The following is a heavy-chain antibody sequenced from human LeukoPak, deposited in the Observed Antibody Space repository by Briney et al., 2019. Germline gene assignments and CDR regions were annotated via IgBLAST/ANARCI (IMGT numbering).Heavy chain of an antibody. CDR3: ARDLKVRGAPHNWFDP. Sequence: PSGTLSLTCAVSGGSISSSNWWSWVRRPPGKGLEWFGEIYHSGSTNYNPSLKSRVSISADTSKNQFSLKLNSVTAADTAVYYCARDLKVRGAPHNWFDPWGQGTLVTVSS. J-gene: IGHJ5*02. CDR1: GGSISSSNW. CDR2: IYHSGST. V-gene: IGHV4-4*02. D-gene: IGHD3-10*01.